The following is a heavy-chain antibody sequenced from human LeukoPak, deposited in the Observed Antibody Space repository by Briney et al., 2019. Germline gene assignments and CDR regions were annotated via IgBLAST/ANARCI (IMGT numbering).Heavy chain of an antibody. Sequence: ASVTVSCKASGYTFTSYGISWVRQAPGQGLEWMGWISAYNGNTNYAQKLQGRVTMTTDTSTSTAYMELRSLRSDDTAVYYCARDRLLGYCSGGSCYSVAGFSYWGQGTLVTVSS. D-gene: IGHD2-15*01. CDR3: ARDRLLGYCSGGSCYSVAGFSY. V-gene: IGHV1-18*01. J-gene: IGHJ4*02. CDR1: GYTFTSYG. CDR2: ISAYNGNT.